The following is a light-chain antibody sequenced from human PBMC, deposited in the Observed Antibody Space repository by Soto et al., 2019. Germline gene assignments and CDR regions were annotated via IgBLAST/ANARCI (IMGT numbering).Light chain of an antibody. Sequence: ENVLTQSPGTLSLSPGERATLSCRASQNVISSYLAWYQQKPGQAPSLLVYATSSRAAGIPDRFSGSGSGTDFTLTISRLEPEDFAVYYCRQYDSSHLTFGGGAKVELK. CDR2: ATS. V-gene: IGKV3-20*01. CDR1: QNVISSY. CDR3: RQYDSSHLT. J-gene: IGKJ4*01.